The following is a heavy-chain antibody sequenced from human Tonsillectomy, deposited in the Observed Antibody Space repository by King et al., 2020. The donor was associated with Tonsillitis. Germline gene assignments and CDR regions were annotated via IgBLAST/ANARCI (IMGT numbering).Heavy chain of an antibody. Sequence: QLVQSGAEVKKPGASVKVSCKASGYPFTGYDMHWVRQAPGQGLEWMGWVNPNSGGTKFAQKFQDRVTMTTDTSINTAYMEVSRLTSDDTAVYYCAKPSSWFFDSWAQGTLLTVSS. V-gene: IGHV1-2*02. CDR3: AKPSSWFFDS. CDR2: VNPNSGGT. J-gene: IGHJ4*02. CDR1: GYPFTGYD. D-gene: IGHD6-13*01.